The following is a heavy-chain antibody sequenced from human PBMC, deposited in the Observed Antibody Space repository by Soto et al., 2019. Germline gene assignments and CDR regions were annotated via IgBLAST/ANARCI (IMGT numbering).Heavy chain of an antibody. V-gene: IGHV4-59*01. CDR3: APGGGRFSYGMDV. J-gene: IGHJ6*02. D-gene: IGHD3-10*01. CDR1: GGSIRSYY. Sequence: QVQLQESGPGLVKPSETLSLTCTVSGGSIRSYYWSWIRQPPGKRLEWIGYIYYSGSTNYNPSHMSRITISVDTSKNRLTLKMSSVRPADTAVYYWAPGGGRFSYGMDVWGQGTTVTVS. CDR2: IYYSGST.